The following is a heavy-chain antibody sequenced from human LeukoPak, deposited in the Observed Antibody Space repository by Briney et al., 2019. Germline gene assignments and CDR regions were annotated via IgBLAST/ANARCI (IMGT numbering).Heavy chain of an antibody. CDR1: GFIFSTYA. CDR2: ISGSGGDT. CDR3: VKEPRGYSFSFDI. J-gene: IGHJ3*02. D-gene: IGHD5-18*01. Sequence: GGSLRLSCAASGFIFSTYAMSWVRQAPGKGLEWVSAISGSGGDTYYADSVKGRFTISRDNPKNTLYLQMNSLRPEDTAVYYCVKEPRGYSFSFDIWGQGTMVTVSS. V-gene: IGHV3-23*01.